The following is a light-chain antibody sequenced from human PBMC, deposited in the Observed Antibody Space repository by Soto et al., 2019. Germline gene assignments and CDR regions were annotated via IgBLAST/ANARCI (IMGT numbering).Light chain of an antibody. CDR2: EVS. CDR1: TSDVGGYNY. V-gene: IGLV2-14*01. J-gene: IGLJ1*01. CDR3: SSYRSSSTYV. Sequence: QAVLTQPASVSGSPGQSITISCTGTTSDVGGYNYVSWYQQHPGKVPKLIIYEVSNRPSGISNRFSGSKSGNTASLTISGLQAEDEADYYCSSYRSSSTYVFGTGTKLTVL.